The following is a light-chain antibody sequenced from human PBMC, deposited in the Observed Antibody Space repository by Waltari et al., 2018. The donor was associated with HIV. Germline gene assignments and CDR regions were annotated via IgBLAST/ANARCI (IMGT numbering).Light chain of an antibody. CDR2: DVS. J-gene: IGLJ2*01. CDR1: SSDVGGYNY. CDR3: CSYAGSYTLV. Sequence: QSALTQPRSVSGSPGQSVTISCTGTSSDVGGYNYVSWYQQQPGKAPKLMIYDVSKRPSGVPDRFSGSKSGNTASLTISVLQAEDEADYYCCSYAGSYTLVFGGGTKVTVL. V-gene: IGLV2-11*01.